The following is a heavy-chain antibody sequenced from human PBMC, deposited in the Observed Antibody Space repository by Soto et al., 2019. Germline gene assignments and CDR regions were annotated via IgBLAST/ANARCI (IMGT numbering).Heavy chain of an antibody. CDR2: IKHSGET. CDR1: GGSFTNYY. J-gene: IGHJ4*02. Sequence: SETLSLTCAVSGGSFTNYYWSWIRQSPAKGLEWIGEIKHSGETRYNPSLNDRVTMSVDTSRTQFSLKLRSVTAADTAVYYCTRQWSSGYYSDFWGQGTVVTVSS. V-gene: IGHV4-34*01. D-gene: IGHD3-22*01. CDR3: TRQWSSGYYSDF.